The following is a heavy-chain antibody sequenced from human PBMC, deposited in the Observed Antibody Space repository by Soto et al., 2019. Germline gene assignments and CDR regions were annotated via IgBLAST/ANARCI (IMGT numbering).Heavy chain of an antibody. CDR1: CYSISSGYY. V-gene: IGHV4-38-2*01. CDR2: IYHSGST. D-gene: IGHD1-26*01. CDR3: ARSQKVGATSPLARY. Sequence: PSETLSLTCAVSCYSISSGYYWGWIRQPPGKGLEWIGSIYHSGSTYYNPSLKSRVTISVDTSKNQFSLKLSSVTAADTAVYYCARSQKVGATSPLARYWGQGTLVTVS. J-gene: IGHJ4*02.